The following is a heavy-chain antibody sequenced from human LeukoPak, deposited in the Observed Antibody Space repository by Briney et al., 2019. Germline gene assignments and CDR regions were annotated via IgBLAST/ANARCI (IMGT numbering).Heavy chain of an antibody. CDR1: GYTLTELS. CDR3: ATDRHSSSWYRWDY. CDR2: FDPEDGET. Sequence: GASVKVSCKVSGYTLTELSMHWVRQAPGKGLEWMGGFDPEDGETIYAQKFQGRVTMTEDTSTDTAYMELSSLRSEDTAVYYCATDRHSSSWYRWDYWGQGTLVTVSS. J-gene: IGHJ4*02. V-gene: IGHV1-24*01. D-gene: IGHD6-13*01.